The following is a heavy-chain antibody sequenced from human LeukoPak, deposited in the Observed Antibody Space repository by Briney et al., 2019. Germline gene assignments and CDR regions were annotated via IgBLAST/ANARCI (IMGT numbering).Heavy chain of an antibody. V-gene: IGHV1-18*01. CDR2: ISAYNGNT. Sequence: ASVKVPCKASGYTFTSYGISWVRQAPGQGLEWMGWISAYNGNTNYAQKLQGRVTMTTDTSTSTAYMELRSLRSGDTAVYYCARTYYYGSGSSYWGQGTLVTVSS. J-gene: IGHJ4*02. CDR3: ARTYYYGSGSSY. D-gene: IGHD3-10*01. CDR1: GYTFTSYG.